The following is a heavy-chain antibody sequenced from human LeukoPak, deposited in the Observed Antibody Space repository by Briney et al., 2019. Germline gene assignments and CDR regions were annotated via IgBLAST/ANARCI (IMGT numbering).Heavy chain of an antibody. V-gene: IGHV4-59*01. CDR3: ARDTGYGMDV. J-gene: IGHJ6*02. CDR2: IYYSGST. CDR1: GGSLSSYY. Sequence: SETLSLTCTVSGGSLSSYYWSWIRQPPGKGLEWIGYIYYSGSTDYNPSLKSRVTISVDTSKNQFSLRLTSVTAADTAVYYCARDTGYGMDVWGQGTKVTVSS.